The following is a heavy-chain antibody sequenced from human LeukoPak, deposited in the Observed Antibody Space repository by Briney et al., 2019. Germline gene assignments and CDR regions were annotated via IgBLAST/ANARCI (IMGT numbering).Heavy chain of an antibody. CDR1: GFTFYDYA. Sequence: GGSLRLSCAASGFTFYDYAMHWVRQAPGKGLEWVSLISGDGGSTYYTDSVKGRFTISRDNSKNTLYLQMNSLRTEDTALYYCAKDVGYSSSWYAFDIWGQGTMVTVSS. CDR3: AKDVGYSSSWYAFDI. CDR2: ISGDGGST. J-gene: IGHJ3*02. V-gene: IGHV3-43*02. D-gene: IGHD6-13*01.